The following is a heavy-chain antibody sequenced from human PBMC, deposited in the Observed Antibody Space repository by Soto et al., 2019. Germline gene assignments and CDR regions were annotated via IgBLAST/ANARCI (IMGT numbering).Heavy chain of an antibody. D-gene: IGHD6-19*01. Sequence: ASVKVSCKASGYTFTSYGISWVRQAPGQGLEWMGWISAYNGNTNYAQKLQGRVTMTTDTSTSTAYMELRSLRSDDTAVYYCARDQGSGWYPDRPSLAYWGQGTLVTVSS. CDR2: ISAYNGNT. CDR3: ARDQGSGWYPDRPSLAY. J-gene: IGHJ4*02. CDR1: GYTFTSYG. V-gene: IGHV1-18*01.